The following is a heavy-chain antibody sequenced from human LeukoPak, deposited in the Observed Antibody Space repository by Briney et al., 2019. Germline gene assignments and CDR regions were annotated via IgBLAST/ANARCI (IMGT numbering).Heavy chain of an antibody. CDR1: GYSLNIGFY. Sequence: SETLSLTCTVSGYSLNIGFYWGWVRQSPGKGLKWIGSIHHSGSTYYSPSLKSRVTISVDTSKNQFYLKVNSVTAADTAMYSCARDPRFSPFDYWGQGALVTVSS. CDR3: ARDPRFSPFDY. J-gene: IGHJ4*02. V-gene: IGHV4-38-2*02. CDR2: IHHSGST.